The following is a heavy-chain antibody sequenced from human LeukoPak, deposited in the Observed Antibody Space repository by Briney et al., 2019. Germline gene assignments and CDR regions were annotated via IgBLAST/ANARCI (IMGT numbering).Heavy chain of an antibody. CDR2: SYYSGST. D-gene: IGHD3-9*01. CDR3: ARAYDILTGTTGVWYFDY. V-gene: IGHV4-59*01. J-gene: IGHJ4*02. CDR1: GGSISSDY. Sequence: SDTLYLTCTFSGGSISSDYWSWIRQPPGKGLDLIGYSYYSGSTNYNPSLKSRVTISVDASKYQFSLKLSSVTAADMFLFKRARAYDILTGTTGVWYFDYWGQGTLVTVSS.